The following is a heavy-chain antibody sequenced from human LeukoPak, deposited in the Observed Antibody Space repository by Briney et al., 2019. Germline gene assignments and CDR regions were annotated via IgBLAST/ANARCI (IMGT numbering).Heavy chain of an antibody. Sequence: SETLSLTCTVSGGSISSSSYYWGWIRQPPGKGLEWIGSIYYSGSTYYNPSLKSRVTISVDTSKNQFSLKLSSVTAADTAVYYCARGKKYDFWGGYYPDFDYWGQGTLVTVSS. J-gene: IGHJ4*02. V-gene: IGHV4-39*07. D-gene: IGHD3-3*01. CDR2: IYYSGST. CDR3: ARGKKYDFWGGYYPDFDY. CDR1: GGSISSSSYY.